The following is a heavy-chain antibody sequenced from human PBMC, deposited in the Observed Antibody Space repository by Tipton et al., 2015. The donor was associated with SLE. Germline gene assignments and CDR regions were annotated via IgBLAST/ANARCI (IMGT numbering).Heavy chain of an antibody. CDR1: GFTFSSYS. J-gene: IGHJ5*02. CDR2: ISSSSSTI. CDR3: TTDYDTAGFHYDSSGYKRDWFDP. V-gene: IGHV3-48*01. Sequence: SLRLSCAASGFTFSSYSMNWVRQAPGKGLEWVSYISSSSSTIYYADSVKGRFTISRDNAKNSLYLQMNSLRAEDTAVYYCTTDYDTAGFHYDSSGYKRDWFDPWGQGTLVTVSS. D-gene: IGHD3-22*01.